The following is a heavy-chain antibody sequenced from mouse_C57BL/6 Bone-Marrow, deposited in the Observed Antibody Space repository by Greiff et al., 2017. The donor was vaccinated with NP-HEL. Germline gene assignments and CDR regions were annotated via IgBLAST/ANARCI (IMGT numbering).Heavy chain of an antibody. D-gene: IGHD1-1*01. CDR2: IYPRSGNT. CDR1: GYTFTSYG. CDR3: ARPGSSYDYYAMDY. V-gene: IGHV1-81*01. Sequence: VQVVESGAELARPGASVKLSCKASGYTFTSYGISWVKQRTGQGLEWIGEIYPRSGNTYYNEKFKGKATLTADKSSSTAYMELRSLTSEDSAVYFCARPGSSYDYYAMDYWGQGTSVTVSS. J-gene: IGHJ4*01.